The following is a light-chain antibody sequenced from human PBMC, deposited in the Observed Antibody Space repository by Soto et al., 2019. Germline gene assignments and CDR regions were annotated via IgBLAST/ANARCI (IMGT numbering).Light chain of an antibody. CDR3: QQYNNWVIT. CDR2: KAS. CDR1: ETISSW. J-gene: IGKJ5*01. Sequence: DIQMTQSPSTLSGSVGDRVTITCRASETISSWLAWYQQKPGKAPKLLIYKASTLKSGVPSRFSGSGSGTEFTLTISSLQPDDFAVYYCQQYNNWVITFGQGTRLEIK. V-gene: IGKV1-5*03.